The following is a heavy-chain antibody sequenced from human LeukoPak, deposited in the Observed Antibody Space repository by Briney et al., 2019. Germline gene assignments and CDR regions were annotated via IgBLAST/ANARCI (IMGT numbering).Heavy chain of an antibody. V-gene: IGHV3-21*06. J-gene: IGHJ2*01. Sequence: KTGGSLRLSCAASGFTFSSYSMNWVRQAPGKGLEWVSSISSGSIYTYYADSVKGRFTISRDNAKNSLYLQMNSLRAEDTAVYYCARDRIAAAGARWYFDLWGRGTLVTVSS. CDR1: GFTFSSYS. CDR2: ISSGSIYT. D-gene: IGHD6-13*01. CDR3: ARDRIAAAGARWYFDL.